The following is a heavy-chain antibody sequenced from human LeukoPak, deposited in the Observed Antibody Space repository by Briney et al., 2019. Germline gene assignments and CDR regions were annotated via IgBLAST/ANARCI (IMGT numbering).Heavy chain of an antibody. CDR1: GFTFSSYG. J-gene: IGHJ4*02. CDR2: ISYDGSNK. CDR3: AKGSTAGYYFDY. V-gene: IGHV3-30*18. D-gene: IGHD5-18*01. Sequence: GRSLRLSCAASGFTFSSYGMHWVRQAPGKGLEWVAVISYDGSNKYYADSVKGRFTISRDNSKNTLYLQMNSLRAEDTAVFYCAKGSTAGYYFDYWGQGTLVTVSS.